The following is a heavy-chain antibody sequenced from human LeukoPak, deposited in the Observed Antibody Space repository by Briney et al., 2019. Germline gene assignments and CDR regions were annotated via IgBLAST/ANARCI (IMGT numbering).Heavy chain of an antibody. Sequence: ASVKVSSTGSGYTFTAYNIHWGRQAPGQGLEWMGIINPSGGSTSYAQKFQGRVTMTRDTSTSTVYMELSSLRSEDTAVYYCPRVKLNYYESSAYGTFEMGGRGPMVTVSS. CDR1: GYTFTAYN. D-gene: IGHD3-22*01. CDR3: PRVKLNYYESSAYGTFEM. J-gene: IGHJ3*02. CDR2: INPSGGST. V-gene: IGHV1-46*01.